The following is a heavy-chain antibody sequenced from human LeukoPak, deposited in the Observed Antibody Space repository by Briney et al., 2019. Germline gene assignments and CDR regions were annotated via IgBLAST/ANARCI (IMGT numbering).Heavy chain of an antibody. CDR1: GGSISSYY. D-gene: IGHD6-19*01. CDR3: ARVSAVAGTVDY. Sequence: SETLSLTCTVSGGSISSYYWSWIRQPPGKGLEWIGYIYYSGSTNYNPSLKSRVTISVDTSKNQFFLKLSSVTAADTAVYYCARVSAVAGTVDYWGQGTLVTVSS. J-gene: IGHJ4*02. CDR2: IYYSGST. V-gene: IGHV4-59*01.